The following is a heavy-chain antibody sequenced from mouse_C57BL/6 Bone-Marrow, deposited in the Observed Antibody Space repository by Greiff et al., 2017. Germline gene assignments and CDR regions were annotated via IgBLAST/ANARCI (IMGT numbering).Heavy chain of an antibody. CDR1: GYSFSSSW. CDR3: ASSTVVPDY. J-gene: IGHJ2*01. Sequence: VQLQQSGPELVKPGASVKISCKASGYSFSSSWMNWVKRRPGKGLEWIGRIYPGDGDTNYNGKFKGKATLTADKSSSTAYMQLSSLTSEDSAVYFCASSTVVPDYWGQGTTLTVSS. V-gene: IGHV1-82*01. CDR2: IYPGDGDT. D-gene: IGHD1-1*01.